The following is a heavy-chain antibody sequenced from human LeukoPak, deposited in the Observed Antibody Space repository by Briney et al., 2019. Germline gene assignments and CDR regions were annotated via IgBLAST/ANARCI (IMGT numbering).Heavy chain of an antibody. V-gene: IGHV1-18*04. D-gene: IGHD2-2*01. Sequence: ASVIVSCKASGYTFTNYGISWVRQAPGQGLERMAWISANNGETRYAQNLKGRVAMTTDTSTSTAYMELRSLRSDDTAVYYCARVPPSAHQLLSSDYWGQGTQVTVSS. CDR1: GYTFTNYG. CDR3: ARVPPSAHQLLSSDY. J-gene: IGHJ4*02. CDR2: ISANNGET.